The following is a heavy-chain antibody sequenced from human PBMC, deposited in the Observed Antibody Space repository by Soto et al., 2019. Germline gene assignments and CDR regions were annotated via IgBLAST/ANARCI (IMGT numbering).Heavy chain of an antibody. Sequence: GESLKISCKGSGYSFTSYWISWVRQMPGKGLEWMGRIDPSDSYANYSPSFQGHVTISADKSISTAYLQWSSLKASDTAMYYCAAPKQLSMGYYYGMDVWGQGTTVTVSS. CDR1: GYSFTSYW. D-gene: IGHD2-2*01. CDR3: AAPKQLSMGYYYGMDV. V-gene: IGHV5-10-1*01. CDR2: IDPSDSYA. J-gene: IGHJ6*02.